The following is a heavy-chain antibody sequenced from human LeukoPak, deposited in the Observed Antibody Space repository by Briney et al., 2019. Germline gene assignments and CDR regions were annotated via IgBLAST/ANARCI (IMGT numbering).Heavy chain of an antibody. Sequence: SVKVSCKASGGTFSSYAISWVRQAPGQGLEWMGGIIPIFGTANYAQKFQGRVTTTTDESTSTAYMELSSLRSEDTAVYYCARSPPSDATFDYWGQGTLVTVSS. CDR2: IIPIFGTA. D-gene: IGHD2-15*01. CDR3: ARSPPSDATFDY. CDR1: GGTFSSYA. J-gene: IGHJ4*02. V-gene: IGHV1-69*05.